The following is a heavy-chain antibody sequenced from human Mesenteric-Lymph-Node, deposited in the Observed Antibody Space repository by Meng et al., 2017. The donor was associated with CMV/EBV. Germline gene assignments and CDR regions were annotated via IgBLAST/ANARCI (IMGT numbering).Heavy chain of an antibody. D-gene: IGHD3-3*01. CDR2: INSDGSST. Sequence: GESLKISCAASGFTFSRYWMHWVRQAPGKGLVWVSRINSDGSSTNYADSVKDRFTISRDNAKNTLYLQMNSLRAEDTAVYYCARDRGHDFWSGYHGLYYYGMDVWGQGTTVTVSS. CDR3: ARDRGHDFWSGYHGLYYYGMDV. V-gene: IGHV3-74*01. J-gene: IGHJ6*02. CDR1: GFTFSRYW.